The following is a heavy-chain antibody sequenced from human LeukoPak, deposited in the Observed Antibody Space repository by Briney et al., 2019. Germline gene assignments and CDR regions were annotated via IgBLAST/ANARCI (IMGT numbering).Heavy chain of an antibody. V-gene: IGHV3-30*18. CDR2: ISYDGSNK. J-gene: IGHJ3*02. D-gene: IGHD2-21*02. CDR3: AKDVAYCGGDCYDFNDAIDI. CDR1: GFSFSDYG. Sequence: PGRSLRLSCAASGFSFSDYGMHWVRQAPGKGLEWVAVISYDGSNKYYADSVKGRFTISRDNSKNTLYLQMNSLRAEDTAVYYCAKDVAYCGGDCYDFNDAIDIWGQGTMVTVSS.